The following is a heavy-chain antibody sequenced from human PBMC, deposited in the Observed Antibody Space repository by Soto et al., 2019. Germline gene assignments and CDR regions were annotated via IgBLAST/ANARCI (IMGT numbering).Heavy chain of an antibody. CDR1: GGTFSSYT. V-gene: IGHV1-69*02. CDR3: ARGLAVAGSDY. D-gene: IGHD6-19*01. Sequence: QVQLVQSGAEVKKPGSSVKVSCKASGGTFSSYTISWVRQAPGQGLEWMGRIIPILGIANYAQKFQGRVPITADNPKSTAYMELSSLRSEDTAVYYCARGLAVAGSDYWGQGTLVTVSS. J-gene: IGHJ4*02. CDR2: IIPILGIA.